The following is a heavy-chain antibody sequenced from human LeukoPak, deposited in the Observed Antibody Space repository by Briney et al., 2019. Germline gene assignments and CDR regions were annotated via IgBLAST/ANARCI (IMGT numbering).Heavy chain of an antibody. CDR1: GDSVSIYY. Sequence: SETLSLTCTVSGDSVSIYYWSWIRQPPGKGLEWIGYIYYRGNTNYNPSLKSRVTMAVDTSKNQFSLKVSSLTAADTAVYYCARAGNNWSFDYWGQGALVTVSS. CDR3: ARAGNNWSFDY. V-gene: IGHV4-59*02. CDR2: IYYRGNT. D-gene: IGHD1-1*01. J-gene: IGHJ4*02.